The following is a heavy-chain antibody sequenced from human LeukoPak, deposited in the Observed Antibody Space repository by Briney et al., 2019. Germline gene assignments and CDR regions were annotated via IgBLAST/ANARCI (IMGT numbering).Heavy chain of an antibody. V-gene: IGHV1-69*13. CDR1: GGTFSSCA. CDR2: IIPIFGTA. J-gene: IGHJ6*03. D-gene: IGHD5-24*01. CDR3: ARDLGDGYNAEDYYYYMDV. Sequence: VASVKVSCKASGGTFSSCAISWVRQAPGQGLEWMGGIIPIFGTANYAQKFQGRVTITADESTNTAYMELSSLRSEDTAVYYCARDLGDGYNAEDYYYYMDVWGKGTTVTISS.